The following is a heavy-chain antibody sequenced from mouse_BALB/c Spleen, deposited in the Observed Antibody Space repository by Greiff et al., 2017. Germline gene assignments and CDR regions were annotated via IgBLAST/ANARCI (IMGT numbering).Heavy chain of an antibody. Sequence: VQLQQSGAELARPGASVKLSCKASGYTFTSYWMQWVKQRPGQGLEWIGAIYPGDGDTRYTQKFKGKATLTADKSSSTAYMQLSSLASEDSAVYYCARHGNYYPHWYFDVWGAGTTVTVSS. D-gene: IGHD2-1*01. CDR2: IYPGDGDT. CDR3: ARHGNYYPHWYFDV. J-gene: IGHJ1*01. CDR1: GYTFTSYW. V-gene: IGHV1-87*01.